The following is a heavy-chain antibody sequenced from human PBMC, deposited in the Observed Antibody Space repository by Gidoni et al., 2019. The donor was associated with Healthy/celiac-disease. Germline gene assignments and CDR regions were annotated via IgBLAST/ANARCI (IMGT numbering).Heavy chain of an antibody. Sequence: EVQRGESGGGLVQPGGYLRLSGAASGFTFSSDSMNWVRQAPGKGLEWVSYISSSSSTIYYADSVKGRFTISRDNAKNSLYLQMNSLRDEDTAVYYCARETKESNDYWGQGTLVTVSS. CDR3: ARETKESNDY. J-gene: IGHJ4*02. V-gene: IGHV3-48*02. D-gene: IGHD2-8*01. CDR2: ISSSSSTI. CDR1: GFTFSSDS.